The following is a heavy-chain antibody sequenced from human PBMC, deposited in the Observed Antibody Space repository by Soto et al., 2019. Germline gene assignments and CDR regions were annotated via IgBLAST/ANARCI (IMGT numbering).Heavy chain of an antibody. Sequence: ASVKVSCKASGYTFTGYYMHWVRQAPGQGLEWMGWINPNSGGTNYAQKFQGRVTMTRDTSISTAYMERSRLRADDTAVYYCARWGYGGNDAFDIWGQGTMVTVSS. CDR1: GYTFTGYY. CDR2: INPNSGGT. CDR3: ARWGYGGNDAFDI. J-gene: IGHJ3*02. V-gene: IGHV1-2*02. D-gene: IGHD4-17*01.